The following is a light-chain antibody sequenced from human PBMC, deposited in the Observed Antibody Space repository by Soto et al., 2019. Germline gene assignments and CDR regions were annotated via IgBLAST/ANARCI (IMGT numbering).Light chain of an antibody. J-gene: IGKJ1*01. CDR2: GAS. V-gene: IGKV3-20*01. CDR1: QSVSSSY. Sequence: EIVLTQSPGNLSLSPGERDTLSCRASQSVSSSYLAWYQQKPGQAPRLLIYGASSRATGIPDRFRGSGAETDFTLTISRMEPEDFAVYYCQEYGSSRWAFGQGTKVVIK. CDR3: QEYGSSRWA.